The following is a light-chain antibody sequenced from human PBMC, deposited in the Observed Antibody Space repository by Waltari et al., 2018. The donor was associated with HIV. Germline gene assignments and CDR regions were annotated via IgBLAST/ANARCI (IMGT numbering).Light chain of an antibody. Sequence: QSAMTQPASVSASPEQSITIPCPGTSSYVGGYNDVPGAQQHPVKAPKLMIYEARHRPSGVSNRFSGSKSGSTASLTISGLQAEDEADYYCSSYTSSSTLDVLFGGGTKLAVL. J-gene: IGLJ2*01. CDR2: EAR. V-gene: IGLV2-14*01. CDR3: SSYTSSSTLDVL. CDR1: SSYVGGYND.